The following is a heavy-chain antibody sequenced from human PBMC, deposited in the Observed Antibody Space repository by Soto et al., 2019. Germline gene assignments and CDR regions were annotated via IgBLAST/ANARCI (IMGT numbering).Heavy chain of an antibody. D-gene: IGHD3-10*01. V-gene: IGHV4-4*02. CDR2: IYHDGRT. J-gene: IGHJ4*02. CDR1: GDSISSDHW. CDR3: ARETGVQMQVAY. Sequence: QVQLQESGPGLVKPSETLSLTCAVSGDSISSDHWWTWVRQPPGKGMEWIGEIYHDGRTNYNPSLKSRGTLSLDKSTNQFALKLTSVTAADTAVYFCARETGVQMQVAYWGLGTLVTVSS.